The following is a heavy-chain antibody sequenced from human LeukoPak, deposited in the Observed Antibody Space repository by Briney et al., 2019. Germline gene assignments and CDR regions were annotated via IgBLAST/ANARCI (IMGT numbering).Heavy chain of an antibody. Sequence: SETLSLTCTVSGGSISTSNYYWGWIRQPPGKGLEWIGNIFYSGSTYYSPSLKSRVTISLDTSKNQFSLKLSSVTAADTAVYYCARDTYYYDSSGYSGFDYWGQGTLVTVSS. J-gene: IGHJ4*02. D-gene: IGHD3-22*01. CDR1: GGSISTSNYY. V-gene: IGHV4-39*07. CDR3: ARDTYYYDSSGYSGFDY. CDR2: IFYSGST.